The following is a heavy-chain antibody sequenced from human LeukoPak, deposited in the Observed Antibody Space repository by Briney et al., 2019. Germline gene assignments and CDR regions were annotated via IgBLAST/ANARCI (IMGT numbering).Heavy chain of an antibody. CDR2: INPNSGGT. CDR3: ARSSGETYYDFWSGYSRGTFDI. D-gene: IGHD3-3*01. CDR1: GYTFTGYY. J-gene: IGHJ3*02. Sequence: DSVKVSCKASGYTFTGYYMHWVRQAPGQGLEWMGWINPNSGGTNYAQKFQGWVTMTRDTSISTAYMELGRLRSDDTAVYYCARSSGETYYDFWSGYSRGTFDIWGQGTMVTVSS. V-gene: IGHV1-2*04.